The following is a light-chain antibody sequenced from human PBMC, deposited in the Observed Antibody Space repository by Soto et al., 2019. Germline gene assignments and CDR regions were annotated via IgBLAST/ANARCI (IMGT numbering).Light chain of an antibody. CDR3: CSYASSGSYV. J-gene: IGLJ1*01. CDR2: EGS. Sequence: QSVLTQPASESGSPGQSITISCTGTSSDVGSYNLVSWYQQHPGKAPKLMIYEGSKRPSGVSDRFSGSKSGNTASLTISGLQAEDEADYYCCSYASSGSYVFGTGTQLTVL. V-gene: IGLV2-23*01. CDR1: SSDVGSYNL.